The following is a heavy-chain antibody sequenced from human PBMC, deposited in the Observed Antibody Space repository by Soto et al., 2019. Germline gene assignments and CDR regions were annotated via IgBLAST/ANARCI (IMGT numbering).Heavy chain of an antibody. J-gene: IGHJ4*02. D-gene: IGHD3-3*01. CDR1: GFTFSNNA. Sequence: QVHLVESGGGVVQSGRPLRLSCEGSGFTFSNNAMHWVRQAPGKGLEWVAFISSDSSEIFYADALKGRFSVSRDNPKNTLFLHMNSPRADDTAVYYCAIARVADSSLDHWGQGTLVTVSS. CDR2: ISSDSSEI. V-gene: IGHV3-33*04. CDR3: AIARVADSSLDH.